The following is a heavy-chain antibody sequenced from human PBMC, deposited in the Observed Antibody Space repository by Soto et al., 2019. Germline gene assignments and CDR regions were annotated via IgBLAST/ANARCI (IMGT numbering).Heavy chain of an antibody. CDR3: TRGVVVVIANYPFDI. CDR2: IRSKAYGGTT. V-gene: IGHV3-49*03. J-gene: IGHJ3*02. CDR1: GFTFGDYA. D-gene: IGHD2-21*01. Sequence: PGGSLRLSCTASGFTFGDYAMSWFRQAPGKGLEWVGFIRSKAYGGTTEYAASVKGRFTISRDDSKSIAYLQMNSLKTEDTAFYYCTRGVVVVIANYPFDIWGQGKMFTFSS.